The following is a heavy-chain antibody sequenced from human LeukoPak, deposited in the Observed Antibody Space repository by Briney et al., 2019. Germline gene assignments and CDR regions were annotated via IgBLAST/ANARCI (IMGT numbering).Heavy chain of an antibody. CDR1: GYTFTGYY. Sequence: ASVKVSCKASGYTFTGYYMHWVRQAPGQGFEWMGWINPNSGGTKHAQMFQGRVAMTRDTSISRAYVELSRLISDDTAVYYCAREIKGVITGTPGPWGQGTLVTVSS. J-gene: IGHJ5*02. D-gene: IGHD1-7*01. V-gene: IGHV1-2*02. CDR2: INPNSGGT. CDR3: AREIKGVITGTPGP.